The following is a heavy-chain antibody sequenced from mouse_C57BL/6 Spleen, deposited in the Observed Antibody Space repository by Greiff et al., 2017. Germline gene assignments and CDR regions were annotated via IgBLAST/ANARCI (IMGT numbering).Heavy chain of an antibody. Sequence: QVQLQQPGAELVRPGSSVTLSCKASGYTFTSYWMHWVKQRPIQGLEWIGNIDPSDSETHYNQKFKDKAPLTVDKSSGTAYMQLSSLTSEDSAVYYCARSYSNYERAMDYWGQGTSVTVSS. J-gene: IGHJ4*01. D-gene: IGHD2-5*01. V-gene: IGHV1-52*01. CDR1: GYTFTSYW. CDR3: ARSYSNYERAMDY. CDR2: IDPSDSET.